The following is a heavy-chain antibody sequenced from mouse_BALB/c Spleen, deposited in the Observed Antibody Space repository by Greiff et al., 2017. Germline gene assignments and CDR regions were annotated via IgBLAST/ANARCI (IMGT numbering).Heavy chain of an antibody. J-gene: IGHJ4*01. V-gene: IGHV1-74*01. CDR2: IDPSDSET. CDR1: GYSFTSYW. Sequence: VQLQQSRPQLVRPGASVKISCKASGYSFTSYWMHWVKQRPGQGLEWIGMIDPSDSETRLNQKFKDKATLTVDKSSSTAYMQLSSPTSEDSAVYYCANSSGDPYYAMDYWGQGTSVTVSS. CDR3: ANSSGDPYYAMDY. D-gene: IGHD3-1*01.